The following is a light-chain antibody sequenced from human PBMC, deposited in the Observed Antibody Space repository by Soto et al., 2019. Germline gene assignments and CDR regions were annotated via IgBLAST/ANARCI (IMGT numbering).Light chain of an antibody. J-gene: IGKJ1*01. CDR3: QQYNNWPWT. CDR2: GAS. CDR1: QSVSSN. Sequence: EIVMTQSPATLSVSPWERATLSCSASQSVSSNLAWYQQKPGQAPRLLIYGASTRATGIQARFSGSGSGTEVTLTIRSLQSEDFAVYSCQQYNNWPWTFGQGTKVEIK. V-gene: IGKV3-15*01.